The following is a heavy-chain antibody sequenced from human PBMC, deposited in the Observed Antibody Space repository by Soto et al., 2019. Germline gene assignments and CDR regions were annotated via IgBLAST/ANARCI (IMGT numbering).Heavy chain of an antibody. CDR3: ARGGKKRARVYYYYYGMDV. Sequence: SQTLSLTCAISGDSVSSNSAAWNWIRQSPSRGLEWLGRTYYRSKWYNDYAVSVKSRITINPDTSKNQFSLQLNSVTPEDTAVYYCARGGKKRARVYYYYYGMDVWGKGTTVTVSS. D-gene: IGHD3-16*01. V-gene: IGHV6-1*01. CDR2: TYYRSKWYN. J-gene: IGHJ6*04. CDR1: GDSVSSNSAA.